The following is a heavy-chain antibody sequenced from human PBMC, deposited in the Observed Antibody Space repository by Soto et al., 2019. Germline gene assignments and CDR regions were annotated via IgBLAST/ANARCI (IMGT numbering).Heavy chain of an antibody. D-gene: IGHD3-16*01. J-gene: IGHJ4*02. V-gene: IGHV3-33*01. CDR1: GFTFRNNG. Sequence: QVQLVQSGGGVVQPGTSLRLSCEASGFTFRNNGMHWVRQAPGKGLEWVAVIWYDGSEKYYADSVKGRFTISRDKSKNTLHLQMNSLRVDDTAVYSCERWGWGKITDYWGQGTLVTVSS. CDR2: IWYDGSEK. CDR3: ERWGWGKITDY.